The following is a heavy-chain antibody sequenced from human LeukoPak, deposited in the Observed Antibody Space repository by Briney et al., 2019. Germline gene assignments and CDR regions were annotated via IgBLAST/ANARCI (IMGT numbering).Heavy chain of an antibody. J-gene: IGHJ2*01. CDR3: ARGCSSTSCYRRYFDL. CDR2: INPNSGGT. D-gene: IGHD2-2*02. V-gene: IGHV1-2*02. Sequence: GASVKVSCKASGYTFTGYYIHWVRQAPGQGLEWMGWINPNSGGTNYAQKFQGRVTMTRDTSISTAYMELSRLRSDDTAVYYCARGCSSTSCYRRYFDLWGRGTLVTVSS. CDR1: GYTFTGYY.